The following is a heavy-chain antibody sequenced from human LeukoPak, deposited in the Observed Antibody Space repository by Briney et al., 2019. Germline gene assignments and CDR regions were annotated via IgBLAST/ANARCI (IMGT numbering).Heavy chain of an antibody. J-gene: IGHJ4*02. V-gene: IGHV1-18*01. CDR3: ARAGGVAVAVHFVY. D-gene: IGHD6-19*01. CDR2: ISAYNGNT. Sequence: ASVKLSCKASGYTFTSYGISWVRQAPGQGLEWIGYISAYNGNTNYAQKLQGRVTMTTDTATSTAYMELRSLRSDDTAVYYCARAGGVAVAVHFVYWGQGTRVTVYS. CDR1: GYTFTSYG.